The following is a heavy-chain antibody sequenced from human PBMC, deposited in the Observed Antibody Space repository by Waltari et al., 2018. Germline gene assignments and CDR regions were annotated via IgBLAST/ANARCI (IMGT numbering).Heavy chain of an antibody. CDR2: IYHSGST. J-gene: IGHJ6*03. Sequence: QVQLQESGPGLVKPSETLSLTCAVPGYSIISGSYWGWIRQPPGKGLEWIGSIYHSGSTYYNPSLKSRVTISVDTSKNQFSLKLSSVTAADTAVYYCARHWEDYYYMDVWGKGTTVTVSS. D-gene: IGHD1-26*01. V-gene: IGHV4-38-2*01. CDR3: ARHWEDYYYMDV. CDR1: GYSIISGSY.